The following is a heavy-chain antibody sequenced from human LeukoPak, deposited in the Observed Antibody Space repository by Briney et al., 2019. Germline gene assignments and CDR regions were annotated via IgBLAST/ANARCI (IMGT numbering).Heavy chain of an antibody. Sequence: SEPLSLPCSLSGGPINPYHWLCIPHPPGEALEGIGYVYYCGSTNYSPSLKSRVTISVDTSKNQFSLKLTSVTAADTAVYYCARAPGARAGLNYYYYYMDVWRKGTTVTVSS. D-gene: IGHD3-10*01. V-gene: IGHV4-59*01. CDR3: ARAPGARAGLNYYYYYMDV. CDR2: VYYCGST. J-gene: IGHJ6*03. CDR1: GGPINPYH.